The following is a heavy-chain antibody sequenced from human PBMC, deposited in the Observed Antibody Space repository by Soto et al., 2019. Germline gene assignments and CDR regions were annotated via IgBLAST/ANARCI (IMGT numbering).Heavy chain of an antibody. Sequence: ASVKVSCKASGYTFTSYGISWVRQAPGQGLEWMGWISAYNGNTNYAQKLQGRVTMTTDTSTSTAYMELRSLRSDDTAVYYCARDGLPAAIRPVTAFDIWGQGIMVTVSS. CDR2: ISAYNGNT. V-gene: IGHV1-18*04. CDR3: ARDGLPAAIRPVTAFDI. J-gene: IGHJ3*02. CDR1: GYTFTSYG. D-gene: IGHD2-2*02.